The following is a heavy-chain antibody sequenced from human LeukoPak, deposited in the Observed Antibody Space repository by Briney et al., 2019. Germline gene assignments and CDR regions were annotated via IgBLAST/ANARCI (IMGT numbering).Heavy chain of an antibody. J-gene: IGHJ4*02. CDR1: GFTFSDYY. CDR3: AKEGQYYDFWSGYYY. Sequence: GGSLRLSCAASGFTFSDYYMSWIRQAPGKGLEWVSAISGSGGSTYYADSVKGRFTISRDNSKNTLYLQMNSLRAEDTAVYYCAKEGQYYDFWSGYYYWGQGTLVTVSS. V-gene: IGHV3-23*01. D-gene: IGHD3-3*01. CDR2: ISGSGGST.